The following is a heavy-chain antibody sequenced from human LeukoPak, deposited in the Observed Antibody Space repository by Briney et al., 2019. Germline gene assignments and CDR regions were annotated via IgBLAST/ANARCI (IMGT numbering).Heavy chain of an antibody. J-gene: IGHJ3*02. D-gene: IGHD1-26*01. CDR1: GYTFSSYG. V-gene: IGHV1-18*01. CDR3: ARGGRWELPRPYSFDI. Sequence: ASVEVSCKASGYTFSSYGISWVRQAPGQGLEWMGWISVYNGHTNYAQKLQGRVTMTTDTSTSTAYMELRSLRSDDTAVYYCARGGRWELPRPYSFDIWGQGTMVTVSS. CDR2: ISVYNGHT.